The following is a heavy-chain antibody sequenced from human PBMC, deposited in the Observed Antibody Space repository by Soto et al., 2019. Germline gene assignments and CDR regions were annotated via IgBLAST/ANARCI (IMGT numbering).Heavy chain of an antibody. Sequence: SGPTLVNPTQTLTLTCTFSGFSLSTSGMCVSWIRQPPGKALEWLALIDWDDDKYYSTSLKTRLTISKDTSKNQVVLTMTNMDPVDTATYYCARIIAVAGDPYYYYGMDVWGQGTTVTVSS. CDR2: IDWDDDK. CDR3: ARIIAVAGDPYYYYGMDV. D-gene: IGHD6-19*01. CDR1: GFSLSTSGMC. V-gene: IGHV2-70*01. J-gene: IGHJ6*02.